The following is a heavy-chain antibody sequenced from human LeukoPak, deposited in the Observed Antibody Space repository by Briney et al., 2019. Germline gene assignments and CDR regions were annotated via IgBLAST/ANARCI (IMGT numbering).Heavy chain of an antibody. CDR1: GLTFSNYA. D-gene: IGHD1-26*01. CDR3: AKDLRRWVPDY. CDR2: VSGNGHST. J-gene: IGHJ4*02. V-gene: IGHV3-23*01. Sequence: GGSLRLSCAASGLTFSNYAMTWVRQAPGEGLEWVSTVSGNGHSTYYADSVKGRFTISRDNSKNTLYLQMNSLRAEDTAVYYCAKDLRRWVPDYWGQGTLVTVSS.